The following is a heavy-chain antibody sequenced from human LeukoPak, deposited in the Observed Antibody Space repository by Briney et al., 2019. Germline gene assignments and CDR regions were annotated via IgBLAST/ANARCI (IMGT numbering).Heavy chain of an antibody. Sequence: SETLSLTCTVSGDSINRTGHYWGWVRQPPGKGLEWIGNIYYSGSTYYNPSLKSRVTISVDTSKNQFSLKLSSVTAADTAVYYCASSGRYSGAFDIWGQGTMVTVSS. D-gene: IGHD1-26*01. CDR2: IYYSGST. CDR1: GDSINRTGHY. J-gene: IGHJ3*02. V-gene: IGHV4-39*07. CDR3: ASSGRYSGAFDI.